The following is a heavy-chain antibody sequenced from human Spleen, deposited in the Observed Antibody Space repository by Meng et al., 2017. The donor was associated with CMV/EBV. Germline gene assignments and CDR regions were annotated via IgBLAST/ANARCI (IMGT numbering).Heavy chain of an antibody. CDR3: ARSASGQQLVRGDYFDY. CDR1: GGTFSSYA. J-gene: IGHJ4*02. V-gene: IGHV1-69*05. D-gene: IGHD6-13*01. CDR2: IIPIFGAA. Sequence: SVKVSCKASGGTFSSYAISWVRQAPGQGLEWMGGIIPIFGAANYAQKFQGRVTISMDESTSTAYMELSSLRSEDTAVYYCARSASGQQLVRGDYFDYWGQGTRVTVSS.